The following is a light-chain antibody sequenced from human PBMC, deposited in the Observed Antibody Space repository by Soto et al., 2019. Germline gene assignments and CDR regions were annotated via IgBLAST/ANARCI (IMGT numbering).Light chain of an antibody. V-gene: IGKV2-28*01. J-gene: IGKJ1*01. CDR1: QSLLHSNGYNY. CDR2: LGS. Sequence: DIVMTQSPLSLPVTSGEPASISCWSSQSLLHSNGYNYLDWYLQKPGQSPQLLIYLGSNRASGVPDRFSGSGSGTDFTLKISRVEAEDLGVYYCMQALQTPRSFGQGTKVEIK. CDR3: MQALQTPRS.